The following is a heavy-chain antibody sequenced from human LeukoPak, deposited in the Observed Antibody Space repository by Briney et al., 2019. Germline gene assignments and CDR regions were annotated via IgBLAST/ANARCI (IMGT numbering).Heavy chain of an antibody. CDR3: ARVRGWFGELRGYMDV. V-gene: IGHV1-2*02. J-gene: IGHJ6*03. Sequence: ASVKVSCKASGYTFTGYYMHWVRQAPGQGLEWMGWINPNSGGTNYAQKFQGRVTMTRDTSISTAYMELSRLRSDDTAVYYCARVRGWFGELRGYMDVWGKGTTVTVSS. CDR2: INPNSGGT. D-gene: IGHD3-10*01. CDR1: GYTFTGYY.